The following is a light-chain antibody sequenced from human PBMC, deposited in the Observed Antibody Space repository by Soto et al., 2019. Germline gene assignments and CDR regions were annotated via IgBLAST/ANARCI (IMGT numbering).Light chain of an antibody. V-gene: IGLV1-47*02. CDR2: SNN. Sequence: QSVLTQPPSASGTPGQRVTISCSGSSSNIGSNYVYWYQQLPGTAPKLLIYSNNQRPSGVPDRFSGSKSGTSASLAISGLRSEDEADYYCAAWDDSLSGPVFGGGTKLTV. CDR3: AAWDDSLSGPV. J-gene: IGLJ2*01. CDR1: SSNIGSNY.